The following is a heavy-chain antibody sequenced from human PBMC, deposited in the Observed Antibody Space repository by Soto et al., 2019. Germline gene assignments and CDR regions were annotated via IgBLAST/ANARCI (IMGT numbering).Heavy chain of an antibody. CDR2: IYYSGST. D-gene: IGHD5-18*01. J-gene: IGHJ6*02. CDR1: GGSISSGGYY. CDR3: AREAGGIQLSIGRYYYYYGMDV. V-gene: IGHV4-31*03. Sequence: SETLSLTCTVSGGSISSGGYYWSWIRQHPGKGLEWIGYIYYSGSTYYNPSLKSRVTISVDTSKNQFSLKLSSVTAADTAVYYCAREAGGIQLSIGRYYYYYGMDVWGQGTTVTVSS.